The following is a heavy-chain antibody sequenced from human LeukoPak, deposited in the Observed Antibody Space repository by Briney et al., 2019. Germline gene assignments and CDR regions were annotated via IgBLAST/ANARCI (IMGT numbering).Heavy chain of an antibody. Sequence: GGSLRLSCAASGLTFSDYYMSWIRQAPGKGLEWVSYISSSSSYTNYADSVKGRFTISRDNAKNSLYLQMNSLRAEDTAVYYCARERGDTAMVFDYWGQGTLVTVSS. D-gene: IGHD5-18*01. V-gene: IGHV3-11*06. CDR3: ARERGDTAMVFDY. CDR1: GLTFSDYY. CDR2: ISSSSSYT. J-gene: IGHJ4*02.